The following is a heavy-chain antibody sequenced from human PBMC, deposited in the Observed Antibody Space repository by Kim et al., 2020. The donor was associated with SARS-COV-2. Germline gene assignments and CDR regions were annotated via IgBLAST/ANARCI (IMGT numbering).Heavy chain of an antibody. CDR2: ISGSGGST. CDR3: AKILITKVVVITGDHKPDFDY. D-gene: IGHD3-22*01. CDR1: GFTFSSYA. V-gene: IGHV3-23*01. Sequence: GGSLRLSCAASGFTFSSYAMSWVRQAPGKGLEWVSAISGSGGSTYYADSVKGRFTISRDNSKNTLYLQMNSLRAEDTAVYYCAKILITKVVVITGDHKPDFDYWGQGTLVTVSS. J-gene: IGHJ4*02.